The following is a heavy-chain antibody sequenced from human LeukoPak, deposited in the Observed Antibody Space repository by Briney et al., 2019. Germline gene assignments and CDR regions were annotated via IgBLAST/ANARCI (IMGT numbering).Heavy chain of an antibody. D-gene: IGHD3-3*01. CDR3: ATVLWSGDNQQGFDY. V-gene: IGHV4-39*02. Sequence: SETLSLTCIVSGGSISSSSYYWGWLRQPPGKGLEWLGTISYSGNTYYNPSLKSRVTISVDTSKNHFSLKLSSVTAADTAVYYCATVLWSGDNQQGFDYWGQGTLATVSS. CDR2: ISYSGNT. J-gene: IGHJ4*02. CDR1: GGSISSSSYY.